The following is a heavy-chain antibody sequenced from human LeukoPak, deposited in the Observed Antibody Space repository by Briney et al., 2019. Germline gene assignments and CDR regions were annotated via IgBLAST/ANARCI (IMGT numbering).Heavy chain of an antibody. V-gene: IGHV4-39*07. CDR1: GGSFSSYY. CDR3: ARDPETLFDY. J-gene: IGHJ4*02. Sequence: SETLSLTCAVYGGSFSSYYWGWIRQPPGKGLEWIGSIYYSGSTYYNPSLKSRVTISVDTSKNQFSLKLSSVTAADTAVYYCARDPETLFDYWGQGTLVTVSS. CDR2: IYYSGST.